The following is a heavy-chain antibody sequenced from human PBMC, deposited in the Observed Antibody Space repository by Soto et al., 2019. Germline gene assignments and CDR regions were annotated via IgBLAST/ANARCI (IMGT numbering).Heavy chain of an antibody. D-gene: IGHD3-9*01. V-gene: IGHV4-38-2*02. CDR3: ARDDYDVLTGFGMDV. J-gene: IGHJ6*02. CDR1: GYSISSGYY. CDR2: ISHSGST. Sequence: PSETLSLTCAVSGYSISSGYYWDWIRQPPGKGLEWIGSISHSGSTYYNPSLKSRVTISVDTSKNKFSLKLNSVTAADTAVYFRARDDYDVLTGFGMDVWGQGTTVTVSS.